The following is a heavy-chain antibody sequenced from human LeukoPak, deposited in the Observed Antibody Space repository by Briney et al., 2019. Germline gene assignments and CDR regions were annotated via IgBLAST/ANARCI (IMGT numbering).Heavy chain of an antibody. CDR3: ARVGYFDWLLTYYFDY. J-gene: IGHJ4*02. D-gene: IGHD3-9*01. Sequence: ASVKVSCKASGYTFTSYAMHWVRQAPGQRLEWMGWINAGNGSTKYSQKFQGRVTITRDTSASTAYMELSSLRSEDTAVYYCARVGYFDWLLTYYFDYWGQGTLVTVSS. CDR2: INAGNGST. V-gene: IGHV1-3*01. CDR1: GYTFTSYA.